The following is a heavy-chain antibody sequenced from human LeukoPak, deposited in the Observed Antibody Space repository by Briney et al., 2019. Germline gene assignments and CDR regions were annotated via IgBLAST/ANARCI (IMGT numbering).Heavy chain of an antibody. D-gene: IGHD2/OR15-2a*01. CDR2: ISGSGGTR. J-gene: IGHJ4*02. CDR3: ARGGLGAHNKYGFDY. CDR1: GFTFSSYA. Sequence: PGGSLRLSCATSGFTFSSYAMSWVRQAPGKGMEWVSGISGSGGTRYYADSVKGRFTISRDNSKNTLYLQMNSLRAEDTALYYCARGGLGAHNKYGFDYWGKGTLVTVSS. V-gene: IGHV3-23*01.